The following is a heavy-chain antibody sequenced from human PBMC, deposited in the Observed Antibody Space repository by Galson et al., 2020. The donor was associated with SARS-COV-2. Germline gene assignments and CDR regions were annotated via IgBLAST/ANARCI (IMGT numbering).Heavy chain of an antibody. CDR2: IYYSRNT. V-gene: IGHV4-39*02. J-gene: IGHJ5*02. CDR3: ARTLGYCSRTSCSNWFDP. D-gene: IGHD2-2*01. CDR1: GGSISSSNYY. Sequence: SETLSLTCTVSGGSISSSNYYWGWIRQPPGKGLEWIGHIYYSRNTNYNPSLKSRVTISVDTSKSHFSLKLSSVTAADTAVYYCARTLGYCSRTSCSNWFDPWGQGTLVTVSS.